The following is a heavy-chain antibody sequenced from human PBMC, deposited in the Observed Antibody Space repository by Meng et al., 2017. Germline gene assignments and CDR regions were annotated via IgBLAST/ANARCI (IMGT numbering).Heavy chain of an antibody. Sequence: SETLSLTCAVYGGSFSGYYWSWIRQPPGKGLEWIGEINHSGSTNYNPSLKSRVTLSLDTSVNHFSLKLNSVTAADTAVYYCARASTNYYDSGGDNWYFDLWGRGNLVTVSS. V-gene: IGHV4-34*01. CDR1: GGSFSGYY. D-gene: IGHD3-22*01. CDR2: INHSGST. J-gene: IGHJ2*01. CDR3: ARASTNYYDSGGDNWYFDL.